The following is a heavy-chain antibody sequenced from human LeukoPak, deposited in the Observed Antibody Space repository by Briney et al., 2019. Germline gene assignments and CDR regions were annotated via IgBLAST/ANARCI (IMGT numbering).Heavy chain of an antibody. D-gene: IGHD6-13*01. V-gene: IGHV3-53*01. Sequence: HPGGSLRLSCAASGFTVSTNYMSWVRQAPGKGLEWVSVIYTDGNTYYAGSVKGRFTIFRDNSKNTVYLQMNGLRAEDTAVYYCARGEQQPLSDYWGQGTLVTVSS. CDR1: GFTVSTNY. CDR2: IYTDGNT. CDR3: ARGEQQPLSDY. J-gene: IGHJ4*02.